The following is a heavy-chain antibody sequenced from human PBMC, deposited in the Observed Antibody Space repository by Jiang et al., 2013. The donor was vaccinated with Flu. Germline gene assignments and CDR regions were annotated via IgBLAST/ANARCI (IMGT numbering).Heavy chain of an antibody. CDR2: IYYSGST. V-gene: IGHV4-39*01. D-gene: IGHD5-18*01. CDR1: GGSISSSSYY. Sequence: GLLKPSETLSLICTVSGGSISSSSYYWGWIRQPPGKGLEHIGGIYYSGSTYYNPSLKSRVTMSLDTSKNQFSLKLSSVTAADTAVYYCARRGYSYGSGYFDYWGQGTLVTVSS. CDR3: ARRGYSYGSGYFDY. J-gene: IGHJ4*02.